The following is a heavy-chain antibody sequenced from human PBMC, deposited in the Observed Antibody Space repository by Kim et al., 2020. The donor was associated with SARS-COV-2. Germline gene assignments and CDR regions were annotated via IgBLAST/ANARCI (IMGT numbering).Heavy chain of an antibody. J-gene: IGHJ6*02. Sequence: ASVKVSCKASGYSLTSHGISWVRQAPGQGLEWMGFISPHNGHTTDVQKFLGRVTMTADTSTSTVYMEMRSLRSDDTAVYFCARNTVTRPNGMDVWGQGTTVIVSS. D-gene: IGHD4-17*01. CDR2: ISPHNGHT. V-gene: IGHV1-18*01. CDR1: GYSLTSHG. CDR3: ARNTVTRPNGMDV.